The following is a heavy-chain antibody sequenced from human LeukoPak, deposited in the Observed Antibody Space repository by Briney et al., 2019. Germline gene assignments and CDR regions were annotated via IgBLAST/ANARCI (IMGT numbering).Heavy chain of an antibody. D-gene: IGHD3-22*01. J-gene: IGHJ4*02. CDR3: ARVDSTGYYRGRGPIDY. V-gene: IGHV1-2*02. Sequence: GASVKVSCKASGYTFSGYYIHWVRQAPGQGLEWMGWINPNSGGTNYAQRFQGRVTMTRDTSTSTAYMDLSRLRPDDTAVYYCARVDSTGYYRGRGPIDYWGQGTLVTVSS. CDR2: INPNSGGT. CDR1: GYTFSGYY.